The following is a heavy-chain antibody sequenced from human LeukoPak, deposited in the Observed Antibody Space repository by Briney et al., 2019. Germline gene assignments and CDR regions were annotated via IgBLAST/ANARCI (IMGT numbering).Heavy chain of an antibody. Sequence: SETLSLTCAVYGGPFSGYYWSWIRQPPGKGLEWIGEINHSGSTNYNPSLKSRVTISVDTSKNQFSLKLSSVTAADTAVYYCARTYDSSGYYYFPYYYYGMDVWGQGTTVTVSS. CDR3: ARTYDSSGYYYFPYYYYGMDV. CDR1: GGPFSGYY. V-gene: IGHV4-34*01. D-gene: IGHD3-22*01. J-gene: IGHJ6*02. CDR2: INHSGST.